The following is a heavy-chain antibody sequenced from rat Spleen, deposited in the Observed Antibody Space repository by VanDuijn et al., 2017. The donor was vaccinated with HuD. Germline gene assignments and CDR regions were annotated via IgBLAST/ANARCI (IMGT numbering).Heavy chain of an antibody. CDR2: ISTSGSRT. J-gene: IGHJ1*01. CDR3: ARHQSYVGWYFDF. CDR1: GFTFSNYY. Sequence: EVQLVESGGGLVQPGRSLKLSCAASGFTFSNYYMAWVRQAPKKGLEWVATISTSGSRTYYPDSVKGRFTISRDNAKSSLYLQMNSLKSEDTATYYCARHQSYVGWYFDFWGPGTMVTVSS. V-gene: IGHV5-25*01. D-gene: IGHD2-5*01.